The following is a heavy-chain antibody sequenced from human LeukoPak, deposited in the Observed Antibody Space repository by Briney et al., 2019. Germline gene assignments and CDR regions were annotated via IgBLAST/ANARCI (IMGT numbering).Heavy chain of an antibody. CDR1: GFTFSSYS. J-gene: IGHJ4*02. CDR3: VRDNFGVDY. Sequence: GGSLRLSCAASGFTFSSYSMNWVRQAPGKGLVWVSHINSDGSSTTYADSVKGRFTTSRDNAKNMLYLQMNGLRVEDTAVYYCVRDNFGVDYWGQGTLVTVSS. CDR2: INSDGSST. D-gene: IGHD3-16*01. V-gene: IGHV3-74*03.